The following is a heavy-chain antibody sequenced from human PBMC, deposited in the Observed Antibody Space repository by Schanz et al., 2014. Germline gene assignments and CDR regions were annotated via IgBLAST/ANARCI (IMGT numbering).Heavy chain of an antibody. CDR2: INSDGSTT. CDR1: GFTFSSYW. J-gene: IGHJ6*02. Sequence: VQLVESGGGVVQPGRSVRLSCAASGFTFSSYWMHWVRQAPGKGLVWVSRINSDGSTTIYADSVKGRFTISRDNAKNTLYLQMNSLRAEDTAVYYCARPLGPNYYYYGLDVWGQGTTVTVSS. CDR3: ARPLGPNYYYYGLDV. V-gene: IGHV3-74*02.